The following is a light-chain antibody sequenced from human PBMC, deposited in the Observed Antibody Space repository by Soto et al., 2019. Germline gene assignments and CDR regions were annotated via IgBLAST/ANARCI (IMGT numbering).Light chain of an antibody. Sequence: QSALTQPPSASGSPGQSVTISCTGTSSDVGGYNYVSWYQQYPGKAHKLMIYEVNKRPSGVPDRFSGSKSGNTASLTVSGLQAEDEADYYCSSYAGSILYVFGTGTKVTVL. V-gene: IGLV2-8*01. CDR1: SSDVGGYNY. J-gene: IGLJ1*01. CDR2: EVN. CDR3: SSYAGSILYV.